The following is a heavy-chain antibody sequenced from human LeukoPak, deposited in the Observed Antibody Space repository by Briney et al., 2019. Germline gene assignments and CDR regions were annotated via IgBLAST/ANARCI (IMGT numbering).Heavy chain of an antibody. CDR3: GTEQQLGY. CDR1: GFTFSDAW. CDR2: IRSTTDVGTT. V-gene: IGHV3-15*01. J-gene: IGHJ4*02. D-gene: IGHD6-13*01. Sequence: KPGGSLRLSCAASGFTFSDAWMSWVRQAPGKGLEWVGRIRSTTDVGTTDYAAPVKGRFTISRDDSRNTLYLQVNSLKTEDTAVYYCGTEQQLGYWGQGTLVTDSS.